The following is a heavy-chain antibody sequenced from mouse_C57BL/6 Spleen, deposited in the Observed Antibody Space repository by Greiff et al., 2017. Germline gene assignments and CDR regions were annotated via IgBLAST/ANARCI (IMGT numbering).Heavy chain of an antibody. D-gene: IGHD4-1*01. Sequence: EVQLVESVPGMVKPSPSLSLTCTVSGYSITSGYDCHWIRHFPGNKLEWMGYISYSGSTNYNPTFKRRISINHDTSNNHFFLKLNSVTTEDTATYYCARVEVRTGGFAYWGQGTLVTVSA. CDR3: ARVEVRTGGFAY. CDR2: ISYSGST. CDR1: GYSITSGYD. J-gene: IGHJ3*01. V-gene: IGHV3-1*01.